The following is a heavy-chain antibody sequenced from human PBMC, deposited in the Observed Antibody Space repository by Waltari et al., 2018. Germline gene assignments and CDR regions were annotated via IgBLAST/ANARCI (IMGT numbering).Heavy chain of an antibody. Sequence: QVQLVESGGGVVQPGRSLRLSCSASGFNFRTYVMHWVRQAPGKGLEWVTLISYDGSHKYYADSVKGRFSISRDNSRNTLDLQMNSLRAEDTAIYYCVRDAVGYCLGADCYFSASHFDYWGQGNLVSVSS. J-gene: IGHJ4*02. CDR2: ISYDGSHK. D-gene: IGHD2-15*01. CDR1: GFNFRTYV. V-gene: IGHV3-30*01. CDR3: VRDAVGYCLGADCYFSASHFDY.